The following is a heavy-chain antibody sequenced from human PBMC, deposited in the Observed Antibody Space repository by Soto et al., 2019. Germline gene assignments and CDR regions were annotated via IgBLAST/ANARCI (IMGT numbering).Heavy chain of an antibody. CDR1: GFTFSNYG. V-gene: IGHV3-30*03. CDR2: ISFDGSNK. J-gene: IGHJ4*02. CDR3: ATTFYWGPV. D-gene: IGHD3-16*01. Sequence: GGSLRLSCAASGFTFSNYGMHWVRQAPGKGLEWVAVISFDGSNKYYADSVKGRFTISRDTSKNTLYLQMHSLRAEDTAVYYCATTFYWGPVWGQGMLVTVSS.